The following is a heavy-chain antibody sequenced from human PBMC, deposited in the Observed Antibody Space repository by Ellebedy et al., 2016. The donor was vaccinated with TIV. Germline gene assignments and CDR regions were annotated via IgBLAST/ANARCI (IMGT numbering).Heavy chain of an antibody. CDR1: GYTFTTYY. CDR3: ARDHAGLVISYYFDY. V-gene: IGHV1-46*01. CDR2: INPSDGTT. D-gene: IGHD3/OR15-3a*01. Sequence: ASVKVSXXASGYTFTTYYIHWVRQAPGQGLEWMGLINPSDGTTSHAQKFQGRVTMTRDTSTSTVYMELSSLRSEDTAVFYCARDHAGLVISYYFDYWGQGTLVTVSS. J-gene: IGHJ4*02.